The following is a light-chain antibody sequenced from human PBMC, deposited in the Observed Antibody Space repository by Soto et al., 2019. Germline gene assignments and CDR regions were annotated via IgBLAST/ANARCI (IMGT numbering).Light chain of an antibody. CDR1: QSVSSSS. Sequence: EIVLTQSPGTLSLSPGERATLSCRASQSVSSSSLAWHQQKRGQAPRLLIYETSSRAAGIPGRFSGSGSGTDFTLTITRLEPEDFAVYYCQQYGSSQWTFGQGTKVEIK. V-gene: IGKV3-20*01. J-gene: IGKJ1*01. CDR3: QQYGSSQWT. CDR2: ETS.